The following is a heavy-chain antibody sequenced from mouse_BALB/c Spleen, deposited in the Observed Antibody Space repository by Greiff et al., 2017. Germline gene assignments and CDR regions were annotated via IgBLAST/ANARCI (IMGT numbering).Heavy chain of an antibody. D-gene: IGHD2-1*01. CDR3: ARSSMVTTSMDY. Sequence: QVQLKESGPELVKPGASVRISCKASGYTFTSYYIHWVKQRPGQGLEWIGWIYPGNVNTKYNEKFKGKATLTADKSSSTAYMQLSSLTSEDSAVYFCARSSMVTTSMDYWGQGTSVTVSS. V-gene: IGHV1S56*01. J-gene: IGHJ4*01. CDR2: IYPGNVNT. CDR1: GYTFTSYY.